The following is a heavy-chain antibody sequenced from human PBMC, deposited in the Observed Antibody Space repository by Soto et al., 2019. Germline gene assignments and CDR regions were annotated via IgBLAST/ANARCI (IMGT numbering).Heavy chain of an antibody. CDR3: ARGYYDSSGYYYSFHY. Sequence: PSETLSLTCAVYRGSLSGYYWSWIRQPPGKGLEWIGKITHTGSTDYNPSLKSRVTISLDTSKNQFSLKLNSVTAADTAVYYCARGYYDSSGYYYSFHYWGQGTLVTVS. CDR1: RGSLSGYY. J-gene: IGHJ4*02. CDR2: ITHTGST. V-gene: IGHV4-34*01. D-gene: IGHD3-22*01.